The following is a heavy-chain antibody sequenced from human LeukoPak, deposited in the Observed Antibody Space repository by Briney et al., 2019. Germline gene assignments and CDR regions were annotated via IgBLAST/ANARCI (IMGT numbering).Heavy chain of an antibody. Sequence: SETLSLTCIVSGGSISSGTYYWGWIRQPPGKGLEWIGSIYYSGSTYYNPSLKSRVTISVDTSKNQFSLKLTSMTAADTAAYYCARMAGYSSFYYYYGMDVWGQGTTVTVSS. CDR2: IYYSGST. V-gene: IGHV4-39*07. CDR1: GGSISSGTYY. D-gene: IGHD6-13*01. J-gene: IGHJ6*02. CDR3: ARMAGYSSFYYYYGMDV.